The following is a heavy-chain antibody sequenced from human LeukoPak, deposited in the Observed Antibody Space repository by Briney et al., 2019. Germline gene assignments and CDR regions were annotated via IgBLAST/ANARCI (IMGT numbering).Heavy chain of an antibody. Sequence: ASVKVSCKASGYTFTGYYMHWVRQAPGQGLEWMGWINPNSGGTNYAQKFQGRVTITRDTSASTAYMELSSLRSEDTAVYYCARLHPGIGYYYGVDVWGQGTTVTVSS. J-gene: IGHJ6*02. CDR2: INPNSGGT. V-gene: IGHV1-2*02. CDR1: GYTFTGYY. CDR3: ARLHPGIGYYYGVDV. D-gene: IGHD3-10*01.